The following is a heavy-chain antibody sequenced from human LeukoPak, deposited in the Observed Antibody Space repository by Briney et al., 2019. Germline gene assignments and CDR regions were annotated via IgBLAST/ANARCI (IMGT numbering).Heavy chain of an antibody. J-gene: IGHJ4*02. D-gene: IGHD5-18*01. CDR3: AREVTHSSGSHTFDN. CDR2: IHYSGNT. CDR1: GGSISGKY. V-gene: IGHV4-59*12. Sequence: SETLSLTCTVSGGSISGKYRTWIRQPPGKGLEWIGYIHYSGNTNYNPSLKSRVTISVDTSKNQFSLKLNSVTAADTAVFYCAREVTHSSGSHTFDNWGQGTLVTVSS.